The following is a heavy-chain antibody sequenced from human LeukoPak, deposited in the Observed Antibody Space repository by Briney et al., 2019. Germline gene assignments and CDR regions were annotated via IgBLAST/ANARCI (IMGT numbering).Heavy chain of an antibody. V-gene: IGHV4-59*11. CDR3: ARTGSSWPLYYYYYMDV. D-gene: IGHD6-13*01. J-gene: IGHJ6*03. CDR2: VSDSGSS. Sequence: SETLSLTCTVSGGSISSHYWSWIRQPPGKGLEWIGYVSDSGSSNYNPSLKSRVTVSVDTSKDQFSLKLTSVTAADTAVYYCARTGSSWPLYYYYYMDVWGKGTTVTVSS. CDR1: GGSISSHY.